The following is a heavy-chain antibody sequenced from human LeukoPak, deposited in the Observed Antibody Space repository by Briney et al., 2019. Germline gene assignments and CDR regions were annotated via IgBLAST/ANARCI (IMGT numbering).Heavy chain of an antibody. CDR1: GFTFSSYG. CDR2: ISDGGGST. V-gene: IGHV3-23*01. D-gene: IGHD4-23*01. CDR3: AKRSDYGGDWNYFDL. J-gene: IGHJ4*02. Sequence: PGGSLRLSCAASGFTFSSYGMSWVRQAPGKGLEWVSAISDGGGSTFYADSVQGRFTISKDNSKNTLYLQMNSLRVEDTAIYYCAKRSDYGGDWNYFDLWRQGTLVTVSS.